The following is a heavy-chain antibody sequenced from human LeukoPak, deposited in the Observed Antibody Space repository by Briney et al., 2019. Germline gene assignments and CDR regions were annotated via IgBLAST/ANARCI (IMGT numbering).Heavy chain of an antibody. D-gene: IGHD1-26*01. CDR2: IIPIFGTA. CDR3: ARTSGSYPRYEDY. V-gene: IGHV1-69*06. CDR1: GYTFTSYG. J-gene: IGHJ4*02. Sequence: SVKVSCKASGYTFTSYGISWVRQAPGQGLEWMGGIIPIFGTANYAQKFQGRVTITADKSTSTAYMELSSLRSEDTAVYYCARTSGSYPRYEDYWGQGTLVTVSS.